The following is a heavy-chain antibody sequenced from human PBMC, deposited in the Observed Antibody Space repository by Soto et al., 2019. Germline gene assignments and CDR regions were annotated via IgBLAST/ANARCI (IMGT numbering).Heavy chain of an antibody. J-gene: IGHJ4*02. CDR3: ARAGDDSSGFDY. Sequence: GGSLRLSCVASGFTFSSYWMSWVRQAPGKGLEWVANIKQDGSEKYYVDSVKGRFTISRDNAKNSLYLQMNSLRAEDTAVYYCARAGDDSSGFDYWGQGTLVTVSS. V-gene: IGHV3-7*01. D-gene: IGHD3-22*01. CDR2: IKQDGSEK. CDR1: GFTFSSYW.